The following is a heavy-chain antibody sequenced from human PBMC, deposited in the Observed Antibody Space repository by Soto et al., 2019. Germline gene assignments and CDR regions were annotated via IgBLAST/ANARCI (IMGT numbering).Heavy chain of an antibody. CDR1: GGTFSSYT. J-gene: IGHJ1*01. V-gene: IGHV1-69*04. CDR2: IIPILGIA. D-gene: IGHD6-19*01. CDR3: AREGIAVAGTGYFQH. Sequence: SVKVSCKASGGTFSSYTISWVRQAPGQGLEWMGRIIPILGIANYAQKFQGRVTITADKSTSTAYMELSSLRSEDTAVYYCAREGIAVAGTGYFQHWGQGTLVTVS.